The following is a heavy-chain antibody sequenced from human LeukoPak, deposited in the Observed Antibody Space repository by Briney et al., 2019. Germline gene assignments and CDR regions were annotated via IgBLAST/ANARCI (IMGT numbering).Heavy chain of an antibody. CDR2: IIPIFGTA. Sequence: ASVKVSCKASGGTFSSYAISWVRQAPGQGLEWMGGIIPIFGTANYAQKFQGRVTITADESTSTAYMELSSLRSEDTAVYYCAREGYSGYRFDYWGQGTLVTVSS. J-gene: IGHJ4*02. CDR3: AREGYSGYRFDY. V-gene: IGHV1-69*13. CDR1: GGTFSSYA. D-gene: IGHD5-12*01.